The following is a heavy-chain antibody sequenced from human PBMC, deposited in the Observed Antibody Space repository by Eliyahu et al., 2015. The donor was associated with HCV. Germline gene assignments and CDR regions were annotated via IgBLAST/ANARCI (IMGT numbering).Heavy chain of an antibody. J-gene: IGHJ5*02. D-gene: IGHD6-19*01. V-gene: IGHV4-59*01. CDR1: XGSXSMXY. CDR2: IYYSGST. CDR3: ASGGGGIAVAGTGGWFDP. Sequence: QVQLQESGPGLVKPSETLSLTCTXPXGSXSMXYWSWFRXPPGKGLEWIAYIYYSGSTNYNPSLKSRVTISVDTSKNQXSLKLSSVTAADTAVYYCASGGGGIAVAGTGGWFDPWGQGTLVTVSS.